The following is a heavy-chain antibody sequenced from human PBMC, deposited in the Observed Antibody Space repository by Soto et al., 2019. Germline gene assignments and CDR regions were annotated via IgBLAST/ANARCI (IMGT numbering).Heavy chain of an antibody. Sequence: GALVKVSCKASSYIFTNYGISWVRQAPGQGLEWMGWISAYNGNTNYAQKLRGRVTMTTDTSTSTTYMELRSLRSDDTAVYYCARGFAPVNLDVWGQGTTVTVSS. V-gene: IGHV1-18*01. CDR2: ISAYNGNT. CDR3: ARGFAPVNLDV. CDR1: SYIFTNYG. J-gene: IGHJ6*02. D-gene: IGHD4-17*01.